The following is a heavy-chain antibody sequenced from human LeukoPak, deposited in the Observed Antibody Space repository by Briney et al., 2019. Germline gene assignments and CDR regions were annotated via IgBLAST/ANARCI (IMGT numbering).Heavy chain of an antibody. CDR1: GFTLSSYA. CDR2: ISSNGGST. Sequence: PGGSLRLSCAASGFTLSSYAMHWVRQAPGKGLEYVSSISSNGGSTYYANFVKGRFIISRDNSKNTLYLQMGSLRAEDMAVYHCARGGRADASGWYIWFDPWGQATLVTVSS. CDR3: ARGGRADASGWYIWFDP. D-gene: IGHD6-19*01. J-gene: IGHJ5*02. V-gene: IGHV3-64*01.